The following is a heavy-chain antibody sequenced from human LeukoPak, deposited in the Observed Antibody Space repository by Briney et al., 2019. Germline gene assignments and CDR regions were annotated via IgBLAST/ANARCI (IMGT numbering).Heavy chain of an antibody. CDR3: ARAQRWLQPFDY. CDR2: INPSGGST. Sequence: GASVRVSCKASGYTFTSHYMHWVRQAPGQGLEWIGIINPSGGSTTYAQKFQGRVTITRDTSTSTVYMELSSLRSEDTAVYYCARAQRWLQPFDYWGQGPLVTVSS. CDR1: GYTFTSHY. V-gene: IGHV1-46*01. D-gene: IGHD5-24*01. J-gene: IGHJ4*02.